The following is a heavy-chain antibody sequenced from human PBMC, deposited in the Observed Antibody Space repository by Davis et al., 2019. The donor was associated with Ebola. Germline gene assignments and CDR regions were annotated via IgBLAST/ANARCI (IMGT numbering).Heavy chain of an antibody. CDR1: GFTFDDYA. J-gene: IGHJ6*04. V-gene: IGHV3-9*01. CDR3: ARGRLASAIGLLDYYGMDV. CDR2: ISWNSGSI. Sequence: PGGSLRLSCAASGFTFDDYAMHWVRQAPGKGLEWVSGISWNSGSIGYADSVKGRFTISRDNAKNSLYLQMNSLRAEDTAVYYCARGRLASAIGLLDYYGMDVWGKGTTVTVSS. D-gene: IGHD2-21*02.